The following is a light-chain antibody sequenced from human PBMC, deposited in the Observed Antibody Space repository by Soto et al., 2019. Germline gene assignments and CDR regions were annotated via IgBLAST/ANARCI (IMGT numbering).Light chain of an antibody. Sequence: EIVLTQSPGTLSLSPGARATLSCRASQSVSGHLAWYQQKPGQAPRLLIYGASSRATGIPDRFSGSGSATDFTLTISRLEPEDFAVYYCQQYGSSPPEGTFGQGTKVDIK. V-gene: IGKV3-20*01. J-gene: IGKJ1*01. CDR1: QSVSGH. CDR3: QQYGSSPPEGT. CDR2: GAS.